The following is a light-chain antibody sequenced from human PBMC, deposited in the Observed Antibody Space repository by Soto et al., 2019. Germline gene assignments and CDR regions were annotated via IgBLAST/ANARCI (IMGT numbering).Light chain of an antibody. J-gene: IGKJ1*01. V-gene: IGKV3-20*01. CDR1: QSVSSSS. Sequence: EIVFTQSPGTLSLSPGERATPSCRASQSVSSSSLAWYQQKRGQAPRLLIHDASSRATGIPDRFSGSGSGTDLTLTISXLEPEDFAVYYCQQYGGSPRTFGQGTKV. CDR3: QQYGGSPRT. CDR2: DAS.